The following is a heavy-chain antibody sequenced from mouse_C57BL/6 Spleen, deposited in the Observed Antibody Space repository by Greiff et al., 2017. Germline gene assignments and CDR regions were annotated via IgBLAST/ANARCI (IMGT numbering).Heavy chain of an antibody. CDR1: GFTFSSYA. V-gene: IGHV5-9-1*02. CDR3: TREYDYDSYYYAMDY. Sequence: EVKLVESGGGLVKPGGSLKLSCAASGFTFSSYAMSWVRQTPEKRLEWVAYISSGGDYIYYADTVKGRFTISRDNARNTLYLQMSSLKSEDTAMYYCTREYDYDSYYYAMDYWGQGTSVTVSS. J-gene: IGHJ4*01. D-gene: IGHD2-4*01. CDR2: ISSGGDYI.